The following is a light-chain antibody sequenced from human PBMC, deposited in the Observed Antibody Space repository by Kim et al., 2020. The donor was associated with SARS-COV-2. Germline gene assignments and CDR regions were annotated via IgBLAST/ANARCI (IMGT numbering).Light chain of an antibody. Sequence: QSVLTQPPSASGTPGQRVAISCSGGSSNIGGHTVNWYQQLPGTAPKLLIYNNNQRPSGVPDRFSASKSGTSASLDISGLQSEDEADFYCAAWDDSLNAPVFGGGTQLTVL. CDR1: SSNIGGHT. CDR3: AAWDDSLNAPV. J-gene: IGLJ2*01. V-gene: IGLV1-44*01. CDR2: NNN.